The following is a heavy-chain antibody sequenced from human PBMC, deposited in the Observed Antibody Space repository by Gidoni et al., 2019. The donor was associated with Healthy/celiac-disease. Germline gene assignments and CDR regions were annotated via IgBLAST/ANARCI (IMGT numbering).Heavy chain of an antibody. V-gene: IGHV4-34*01. CDR2: INHSGST. J-gene: IGHJ5*02. CDR3: ASSGAFDWLKWFDP. Sequence: QVQLQQWGAGLLKPSETLSLTCAVYGGSFSGYYWSWIRQPPGKGLEWIGEINHSGSTNYNPSLKSRVTISVDTSKNQFSLKLSSVTAADTAVYYCASSGAFDWLKWFDPWGQGTLVTVSS. CDR1: GGSFSGYY. D-gene: IGHD3-9*01.